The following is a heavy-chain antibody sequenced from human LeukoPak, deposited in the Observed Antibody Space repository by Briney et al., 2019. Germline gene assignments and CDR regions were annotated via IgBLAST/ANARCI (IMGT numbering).Heavy chain of an antibody. D-gene: IGHD1-1*01. CDR1: GFTFSSYG. CDR3: AKHWNDLDY. V-gene: IGHV3-30*18. Sequence: PGGSLRLSCAASGFTFSSYGMHWVRQAPGKGLEWVAVISYDGSNKYYADSVKGRFTISRDNSKNTLYLQMNSLRAEDTAVYYCAKHWNDLDYWGQGTLVTVSS. J-gene: IGHJ4*02. CDR2: ISYDGSNK.